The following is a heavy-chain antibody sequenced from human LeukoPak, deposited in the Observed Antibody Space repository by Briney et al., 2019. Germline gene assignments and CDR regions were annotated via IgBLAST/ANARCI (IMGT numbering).Heavy chain of an antibody. CDR2: ISGSGDYT. J-gene: IGHJ4*02. CDR1: GFTFSDYY. V-gene: IGHV3-11*05. CDR3: AKDRASGSGSYSYRGFDY. D-gene: IGHD6-19*01. Sequence: GGSLRLSCAASGFTFSDYYMNWIRQAPGRGLEWVSAISGSGDYTNYADSVKGRFTISRDNSKNTLYLQMNSLRAEDTAVYYCAKDRASGSGSYSYRGFDYWGQGTLVTVSS.